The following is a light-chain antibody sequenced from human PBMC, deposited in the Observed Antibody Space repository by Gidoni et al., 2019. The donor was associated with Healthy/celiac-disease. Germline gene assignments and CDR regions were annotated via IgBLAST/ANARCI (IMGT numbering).Light chain of an antibody. CDR3: QQRSNWPPIT. Sequence: EIVLTQYPATLSLPPGERATLSCRASQSVSSYLAWYQQKPGQAPSLLIYDASNRATGIPARFSGSGSGTDFTLTISSLEPEDFAVYYCQQRSNWPPITFGQGTRLEIK. V-gene: IGKV3-11*01. CDR1: QSVSSY. J-gene: IGKJ5*01. CDR2: DAS.